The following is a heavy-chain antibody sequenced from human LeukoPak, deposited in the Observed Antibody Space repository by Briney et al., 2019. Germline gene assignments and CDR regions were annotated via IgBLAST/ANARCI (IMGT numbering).Heavy chain of an antibody. CDR2: ISSSSSYI. Sequence: GGSLRLSCAASGFTFSNHWMNWVRQAPGKGLEWVSSISSSSSYIYYADSVKGRFTISRDNAKNSLYLQMNSLRAEDTAVYYCARVPYDFWSGRYYGMDVWGQGTTVTVSS. CDR1: GFTFSNHW. V-gene: IGHV3-21*01. D-gene: IGHD3-3*01. CDR3: ARVPYDFWSGRYYGMDV. J-gene: IGHJ6*02.